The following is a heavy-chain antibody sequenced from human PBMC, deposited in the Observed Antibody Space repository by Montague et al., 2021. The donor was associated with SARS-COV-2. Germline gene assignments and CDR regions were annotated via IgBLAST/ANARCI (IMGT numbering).Heavy chain of an antibody. D-gene: IGHD3-22*01. CDR2: IKHRGTS. CDR1: GGSFSDYY. V-gene: IGHV4-34*01. CDR3: ARGRQHFNMVVVVMTGGEYYFDY. Sequence: SETLSLTCAVYGGSFSDYYWSWIRQPPGKGLEWIGEIKHRGTSNYNPSLKSRVSISVDTSKNQFSLYLSSVTAADTAVYYCARGRQHFNMVVVVMTGGEYYFDYWGQGTLVTVSS. J-gene: IGHJ4*02.